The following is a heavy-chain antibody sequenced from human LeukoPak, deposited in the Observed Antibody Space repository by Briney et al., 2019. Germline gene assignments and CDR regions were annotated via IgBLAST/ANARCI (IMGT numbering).Heavy chain of an antibody. CDR2: LIGSSGST. Sequence: GGSLRLSCAASGFTFSSYEMNWVRQAPGKGLEWVSVLIGSSGSTDYADSVKGRFTMSKDISKNTLFLQMNSLRAEDTAIYYCAKGAYDYIEIAYFDSWGQGTLVTVSS. CDR3: AKGAYDYIEIAYFDS. CDR1: GFTFSSYE. J-gene: IGHJ4*02. V-gene: IGHV3-23*01. D-gene: IGHD5-12*01.